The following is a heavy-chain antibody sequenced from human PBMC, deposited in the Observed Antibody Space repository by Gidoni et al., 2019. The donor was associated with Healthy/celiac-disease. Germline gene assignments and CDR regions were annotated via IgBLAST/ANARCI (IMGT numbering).Heavy chain of an antibody. CDR1: GYTFTSYY. D-gene: IGHD2-15*01. V-gene: IGHV1-46*01. Sequence: QVQLVQSGAEVKKPGASVKVSCKASGYTFTSYYMHWVRQAPGQGLEWMGIINPSGGSTSYAQKFQGRVTMTRDTSTSTVYMELSSLRSEDTAVYYCARGGFSDCSGGSCYSPSHRRSWAEVDYWGQGTLVTVSS. CDR3: ARGGFSDCSGGSCYSPSHRRSWAEVDY. CDR2: INPSGGST. J-gene: IGHJ4*02.